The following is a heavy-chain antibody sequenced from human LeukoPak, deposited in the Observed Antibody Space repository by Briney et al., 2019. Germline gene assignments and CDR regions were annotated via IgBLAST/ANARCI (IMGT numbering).Heavy chain of an antibody. CDR3: ARAQLPSDRYYYYYYMDV. V-gene: IGHV5-51*03. D-gene: IGHD5-24*01. CDR2: IYPGDSDT. J-gene: IGHJ6*03. CDR1: GYSFTSYW. Sequence: PGESLKISCKGSGYSFTSYWIGWVRQMPGKGLEWMGIIYPGDSDTRHSPSFQGQVTISADKSISTAYLQWSSLKASDTAMYYCARAQLPSDRYYYYYYMDVWGKGTTVTVSS.